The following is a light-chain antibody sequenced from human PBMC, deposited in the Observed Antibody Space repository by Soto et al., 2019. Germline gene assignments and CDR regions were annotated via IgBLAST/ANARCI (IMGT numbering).Light chain of an antibody. CDR1: QGISSY. CDR3: QQRNSYPLT. Sequence: DIQLTQSPSFLSASVGDRVTITCRASQGISSYLAWYQQKPGKAPKLLIYAASTLQRGVPSRFSGTGSGTVNTLSNGSLQPEDFATYYDQQRNSYPLTFGPGTKVDIK. J-gene: IGKJ3*01. CDR2: AAS. V-gene: IGKV1-9*01.